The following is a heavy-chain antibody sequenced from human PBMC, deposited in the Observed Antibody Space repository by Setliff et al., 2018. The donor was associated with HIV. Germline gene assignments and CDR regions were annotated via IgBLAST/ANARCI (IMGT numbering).Heavy chain of an antibody. D-gene: IGHD5-18*01. CDR1: GVSISNYY. CDR2: VYYTGST. V-gene: IGHV4-59*01. J-gene: IGHJ4*02. CDR3: ARDSGGYNYGFAVGSFDY. Sequence: SETLSLTCTVSGVSISNYYWTWIRQPPGKGLEWIGNVYYTGSTNYNPSLKSRITISIDTSKSQFSLKLTSVAAADTAVYYCARDSGGYNYGFAVGSFDYWGQGALVTVSS.